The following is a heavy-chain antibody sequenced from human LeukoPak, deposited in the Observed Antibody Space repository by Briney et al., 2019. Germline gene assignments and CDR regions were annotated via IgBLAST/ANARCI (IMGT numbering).Heavy chain of an antibody. CDR1: GFTFSSYS. CDR3: ARDRVVYSYRDALDI. Sequence: GGSLLLSCAASGFTFSSYSMNWVRQAPGKGLEGVSYISSSSSTIYYADSVKGRFTISRDNAKNSLCLQMNSLRAEDTAVYYCARDRVVYSYRDALDIWGQGTMVTVSS. V-gene: IGHV3-48*04. CDR2: ISSSSSTI. D-gene: IGHD2-8*02. J-gene: IGHJ3*02.